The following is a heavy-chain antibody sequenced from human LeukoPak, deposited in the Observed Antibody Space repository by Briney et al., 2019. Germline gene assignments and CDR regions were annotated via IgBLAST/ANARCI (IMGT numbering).Heavy chain of an antibody. Sequence: PGGSLRLSCAASGFTFSSSWMSWVRQAPGKGLEWVANIKPDGSEKYYVDSVKGRFTISRDNAKNSLYLQMNSLRAEDTAVYYCARCFGATLAGLITIFEAGFDIWGQGTMVTVSS. CDR2: IKPDGSEK. CDR3: ARCFGATLAGLITIFEAGFDI. D-gene: IGHD3-3*01. V-gene: IGHV3-7*01. J-gene: IGHJ3*02. CDR1: GFTFSSSW.